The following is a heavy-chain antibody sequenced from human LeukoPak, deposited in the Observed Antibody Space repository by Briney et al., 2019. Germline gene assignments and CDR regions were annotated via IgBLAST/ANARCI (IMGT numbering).Heavy chain of an antibody. CDR3: VRLASGRALIYFEF. Sequence: PGESLKISCKGSGYSFANYWIGWVRQTPGNGLEYMALIYPDDSDTRYNPSFQGQVTISADKSISTAYLQWRSLKASDTAMYYCVRLASGRALIYFEFWGQGTLVTVSS. CDR2: IYPDDSDT. V-gene: IGHV5-51*01. D-gene: IGHD3-10*01. CDR1: GYSFANYW. J-gene: IGHJ4*02.